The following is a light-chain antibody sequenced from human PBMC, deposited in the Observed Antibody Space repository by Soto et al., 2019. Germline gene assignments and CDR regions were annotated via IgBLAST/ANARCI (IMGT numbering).Light chain of an antibody. Sequence: EILMTQSPATLSVSPGERATLSCRASQSLSRNLAWYQQKPGQAPRLLIYGASTRASGIPARFSGSGSGTEFTLTICSLQSEDFALYYCQLFNDWPPAFTFGPGTKVHL. CDR1: QSLSRN. CDR2: GAS. V-gene: IGKV3-15*01. CDR3: QLFNDWPPAFT. J-gene: IGKJ3*01.